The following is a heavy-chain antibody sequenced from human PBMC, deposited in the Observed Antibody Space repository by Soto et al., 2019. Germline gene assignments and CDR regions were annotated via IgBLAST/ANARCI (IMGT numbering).Heavy chain of an antibody. Sequence: SETLSLTCTVSGGSISSYYWSWIRQPPGKGLEWIGYIYYSGSTNYNPSLKSRVTISVDTSKNQFSLKLSSVNAADTAVYYCARDGQAVAGENWFDPWGQGTLVTVSS. J-gene: IGHJ5*02. CDR2: IYYSGST. CDR3: ARDGQAVAGENWFDP. D-gene: IGHD6-19*01. CDR1: GGSISSYY. V-gene: IGHV4-59*01.